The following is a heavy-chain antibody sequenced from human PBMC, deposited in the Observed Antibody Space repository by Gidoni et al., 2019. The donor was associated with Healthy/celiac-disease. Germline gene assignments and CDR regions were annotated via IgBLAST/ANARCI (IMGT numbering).Heavy chain of an antibody. CDR2: IYSGGST. Sequence: EVQLVESGGGLVQPGGSLRLSCAASGFTVSSNYMSWVRQAPGKGLEWVSVIYSGGSTYYADSVKGRFTISRDNSKNTLYLQLNSLRAEDTAVYYCAREIRSSGWYYFHSWGQGTLVTVSS. D-gene: IGHD6-19*01. J-gene: IGHJ4*02. CDR1: GFTVSSNY. V-gene: IGHV3-66*02. CDR3: AREIRSSGWYYFHS.